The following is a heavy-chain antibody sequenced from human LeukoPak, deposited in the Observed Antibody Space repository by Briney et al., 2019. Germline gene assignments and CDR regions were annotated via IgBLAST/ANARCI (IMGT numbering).Heavy chain of an antibody. CDR1: GFTFSSYG. J-gene: IGHJ4*02. V-gene: IGHV3-30*18. Sequence: GGSLRLSCAASGFTFSSYGVHWVRQAPGKGLEWVAVISYDGSNKYYADSVKGRFTISRDNSKNTLYLQMNSLRAEDTAVYYCAKDSIVVVTGLDYWGQGTLVTVSS. CDR3: AKDSIVVVTGLDY. D-gene: IGHD3-22*01. CDR2: ISYDGSNK.